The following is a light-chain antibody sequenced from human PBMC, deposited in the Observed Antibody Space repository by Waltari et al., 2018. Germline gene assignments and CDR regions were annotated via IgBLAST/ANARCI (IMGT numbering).Light chain of an antibody. V-gene: IGLV2-23*01. CDR2: EGN. CDR1: SSDIGGYNL. Sequence: QSALTQPASVSGSPGQSITISCTGTSSDIGGYNLVSWYKHHPGKAPKIIIYEGNKRPSGVSYRFSGSKSGNTASLTISGLHTEDEADYYCCSYAGIGTLTFGGGTRVTVL. J-gene: IGLJ3*02. CDR3: CSYAGIGTLT.